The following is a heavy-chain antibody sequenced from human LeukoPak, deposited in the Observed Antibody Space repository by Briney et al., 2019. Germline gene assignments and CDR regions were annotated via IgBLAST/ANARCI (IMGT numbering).Heavy chain of an antibody. Sequence: ASVKVSCKASGYTFTSYYMHWVRQAPGQGLEWMGIINPSGGSTSYAQKFQGRVTMTRDTSTSTVYMELSSLRSEDTAVYYCARDRQGIAAAGQPDDDADAFDIWGQGTMVTVSS. CDR1: GYTFTSYY. D-gene: IGHD6-13*01. V-gene: IGHV1-46*01. CDR3: ARDRQGIAAAGQPDDDADAFDI. CDR2: INPSGGST. J-gene: IGHJ3*02.